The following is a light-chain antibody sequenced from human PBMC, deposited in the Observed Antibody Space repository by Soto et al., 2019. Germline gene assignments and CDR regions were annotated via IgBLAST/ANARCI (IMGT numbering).Light chain of an antibody. CDR3: SSFTRSTAVV. V-gene: IGLV1-40*01. J-gene: IGLJ2*01. CDR1: SSNIGAGYD. Sequence: QSVLTQPPSVSGAPGQRVTISCTGSSSNIGAGYDVHWYQQLPGTAPKLLIYGNSNRPSGVPDRFSGSKSGTSASLAITGLQAEDEADYYCSSFTRSTAVVFGGGTKLTVL. CDR2: GNS.